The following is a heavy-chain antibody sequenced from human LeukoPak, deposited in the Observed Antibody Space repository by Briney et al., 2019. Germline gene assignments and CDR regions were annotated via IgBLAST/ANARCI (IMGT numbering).Heavy chain of an antibody. CDR1: GYTFTSYG. CDR2: MNANSGNT. CDR3: ARRRRSITMVRTGMDV. V-gene: IGHV1-8*02. J-gene: IGHJ6*02. D-gene: IGHD3-10*01. Sequence: ASVKVSCKASGYTFTSYGISWVRQAPGQGLEWMGWMNANSGNTGYAQKFQGRVTMTRNTSISTAYMELSSLRSEDTAVYYCARRRRSITMVRTGMDVWGQGTTVTVSS.